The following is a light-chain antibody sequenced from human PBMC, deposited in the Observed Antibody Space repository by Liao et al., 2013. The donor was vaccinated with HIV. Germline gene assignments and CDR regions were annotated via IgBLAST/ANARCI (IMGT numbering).Light chain of an antibody. V-gene: IGLV3-25*03. J-gene: IGLJ2*01. CDR1: TLGDTY. CDR2: ENR. Sequence: YDLTQPPSMSVSPGQTASITCSGDTLGDTYASWYQQRPGQSPVLVIYENRKRPSGIPERFSGSSSGTTVTLTVSGVQAEDEAEYYCQSADISGTSVVFGGGTKLTVL. CDR3: QSADISGTSVV.